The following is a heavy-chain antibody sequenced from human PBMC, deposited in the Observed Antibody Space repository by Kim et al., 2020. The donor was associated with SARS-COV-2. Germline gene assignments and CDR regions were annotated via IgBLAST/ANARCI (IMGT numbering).Heavy chain of an antibody. CDR3: ARDLGRGSSSWYVFYYYYGMDV. J-gene: IGHJ6*02. CDR2: IYYSGST. CDR1: GGSISSSSYY. D-gene: IGHD6-13*01. V-gene: IGHV4-39*07. Sequence: SETLSLTCTVSGGSISSSSYYRGWIRQPPGKGLEWIGSIYYSGSTYYNPSLKSRVTISVDTSKNQFSLKLSSVTAADTAVYYCARDLGRGSSSWYVFYYYYGMDVWGQGTTVTVSS.